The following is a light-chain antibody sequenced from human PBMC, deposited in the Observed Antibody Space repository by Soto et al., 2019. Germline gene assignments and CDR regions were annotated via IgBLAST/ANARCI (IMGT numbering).Light chain of an antibody. Sequence: EIVMTQSPATLSVSPGERATLSCRASQSVSRNLAWYQQKPGQAPRLLIYGASTRATGIPARFGGSGSGTEFILTIISLQSEDFAVYYCQQYNSFFTFGPGTKVDIK. V-gene: IGKV3-15*01. CDR2: GAS. CDR1: QSVSRN. CDR3: QQYNSFFT. J-gene: IGKJ3*01.